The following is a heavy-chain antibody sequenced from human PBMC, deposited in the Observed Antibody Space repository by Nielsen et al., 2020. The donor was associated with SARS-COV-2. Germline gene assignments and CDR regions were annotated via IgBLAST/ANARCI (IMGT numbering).Heavy chain of an antibody. CDR2: INSDGSST. V-gene: IGHV3-74*01. D-gene: IGHD6-13*01. Sequence: GESLKISCAASGFTFSSSWMHWVRQAQGKGLVWVSRINSDGSSTSYADSVKGRFTISRDNAKNTLYLQMNSLRAEDTAVYYCARDEAGSSSSVYYYYYMDVWGKGTTVTVSS. CDR3: ARDEAGSSSSVYYYYYMDV. J-gene: IGHJ6*03. CDR1: GFTFSSSW.